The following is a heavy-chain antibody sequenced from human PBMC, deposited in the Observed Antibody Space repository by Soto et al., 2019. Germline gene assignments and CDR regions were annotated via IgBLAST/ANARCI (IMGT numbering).Heavy chain of an antibody. CDR2: ISVSGGTP. D-gene: IGHD3-22*01. Sequence: EVPLLESGGDLVQPGGPLRLTCAASGFTLNNYALTCVRQAPGKGLEWVSTISVSGGTPHHADSVKGRFTIYRDNAKKSRDLQRHSRRDEDTAVYYCANGLYSYDSSDYRVCAYSGEGTLVVVSS. CDR1: GFTLNNYA. V-gene: IGHV3-23*01. J-gene: IGHJ4*02. CDR3: ANGLYSYDSSDYRVCAY.